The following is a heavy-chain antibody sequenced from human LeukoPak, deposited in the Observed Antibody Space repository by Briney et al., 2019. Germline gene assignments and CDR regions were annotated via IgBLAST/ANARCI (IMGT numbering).Heavy chain of an antibody. V-gene: IGHV4-39*01. CDR3: VRYYGSGSYLFDY. CDR1: GGSISSSSYY. J-gene: IGHJ4*02. CDR2: IYYSGST. Sequence: SETLSLTCTVSGGSISSSSYYWGWIRQPPGKGLEWIGSIYYSGSTYYNPSLKSRVTISVDTSKNQFSLKLSSVTAADTAVYYCVRYYGSGSYLFDYWGQGTLVTVSS. D-gene: IGHD3-10*01.